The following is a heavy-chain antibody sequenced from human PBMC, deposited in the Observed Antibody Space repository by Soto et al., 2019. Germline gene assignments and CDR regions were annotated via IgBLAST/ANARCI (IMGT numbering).Heavy chain of an antibody. V-gene: IGHV3-21*01. J-gene: IGHJ6*02. CDR2: IRTSSSYM. D-gene: IGHD5-18*01. CDR3: ARDVRGDTAMDV. CDR1: GFSFSSYS. Sequence: EVQLVESGGGLVKPGGSLRLSCAASGFSFSSYSMNWVRQAPGKGLGWVSSIRTSSSYMFYADSVKGRFTISRDNAKNSLYLQMNSLRAEDTAVYYCARDVRGDTAMDVWGQGTTVTVSS.